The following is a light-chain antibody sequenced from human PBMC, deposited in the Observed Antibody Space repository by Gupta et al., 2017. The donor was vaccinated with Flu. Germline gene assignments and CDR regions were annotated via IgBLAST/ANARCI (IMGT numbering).Light chain of an antibody. Sequence: VTPGEPASISCRSSQSLLHKNGYNYLDWYLQKPGQSPQLLIYLGSSRASGVPDRFSGSVSGTDFTLKISRVEAEDVGVYYCMQALQTPLTFGGGTKVEIK. CDR2: LGS. CDR3: MQALQTPLT. J-gene: IGKJ4*01. CDR1: QSLLHKNGYNY. V-gene: IGKV2-28*01.